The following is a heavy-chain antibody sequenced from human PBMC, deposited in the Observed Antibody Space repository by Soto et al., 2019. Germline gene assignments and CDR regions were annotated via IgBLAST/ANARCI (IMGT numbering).Heavy chain of an antibody. CDR1: GGSISSGGYY. CDR2: IYYSGST. J-gene: IGHJ6*02. V-gene: IGHV4-31*03. Sequence: PSETLSLTCTVSGGSISSGGYYWSWIRQHPGKGLEWIGYIYYSGSTHYNPSLKSRVTISVDTSKNQFSLKLSSVTAADTAVYYCARDLYNWNSSGMDVWGQGTTVTVSS. CDR3: ARDLYNWNSSGMDV. D-gene: IGHD1-20*01.